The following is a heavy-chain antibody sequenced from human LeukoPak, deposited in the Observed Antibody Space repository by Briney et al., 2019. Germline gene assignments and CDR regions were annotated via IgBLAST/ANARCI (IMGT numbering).Heavy chain of an antibody. V-gene: IGHV1-8*03. CDR1: GYTFTSYD. CDR3: ARVGVVTGSYYYYMDV. CDR2: MNPNSGNT. J-gene: IGHJ6*03. Sequence: ASVKVSCKASGYTFTSYDINWVRQATGQGLEWMGWMNPNSGNTGYAQKFQGRVTITRNTSISTAYLELSSLRSEDTAVYYCARVGVVTGSYYYYMDVWGKGTTVTVSS. D-gene: IGHD4-23*01.